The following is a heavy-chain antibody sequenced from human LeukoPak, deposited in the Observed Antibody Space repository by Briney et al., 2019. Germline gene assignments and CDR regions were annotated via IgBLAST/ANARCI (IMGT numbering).Heavy chain of an antibody. CDR1: GGSISSGSYY. V-gene: IGHV4-61*02. CDR3: ARELRANWFDP. CDR2: IYTSGST. J-gene: IGHJ5*02. D-gene: IGHD4-17*01. Sequence: SLTLSLTCTVSGGSISSGSYYWSWIRQPAGKGLEWIGRIYTSGSTNYNPSLKSRVTISVDTSKNQFSLKLSSVTAADTAVYYCARELRANWFDPWGQGTLVTVSS.